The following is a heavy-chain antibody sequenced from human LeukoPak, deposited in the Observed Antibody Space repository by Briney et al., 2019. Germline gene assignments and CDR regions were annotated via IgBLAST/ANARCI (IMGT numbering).Heavy chain of an antibody. CDR2: ISYRGNT. CDR1: GGSTSSDH. V-gene: IGHV4-59*08. CDR3: ARGRGLGVITPYSDS. J-gene: IGHJ4*02. Sequence: SETLSLTCTVSGGSTSSDHWSWIRQPPDKGLEWIGCISYRGNTNYNPSLKSRVTISIDTSKTHFSLKLTSVTAADTGVYYCARGRGLGVITPYSDSWGQGTLVTVSS. D-gene: IGHD3-16*02.